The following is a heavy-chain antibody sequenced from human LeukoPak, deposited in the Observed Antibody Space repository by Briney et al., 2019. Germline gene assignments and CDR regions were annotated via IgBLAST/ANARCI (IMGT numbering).Heavy chain of an antibody. CDR1: GMTFSNVW. Sequence: GGSLRLPCAVSGMTFSNVWMTWVRQAPGKGLEWVGRIKRKSDGETPEYAAPVKGRSTISRDDPQNTLYLQMNSLRSEDTGVYYCTTDHSYWGQGTLVTVSS. CDR3: TTDHSY. CDR2: IKRKSDGETP. V-gene: IGHV3-15*01. J-gene: IGHJ4*02.